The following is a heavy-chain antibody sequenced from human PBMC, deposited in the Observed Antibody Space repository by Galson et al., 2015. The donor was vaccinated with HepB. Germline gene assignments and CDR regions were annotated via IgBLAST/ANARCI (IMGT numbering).Heavy chain of an antibody. D-gene: IGHD2-2*01. J-gene: IGHJ6*02. Sequence: SVKVSCKASGSTFTSYDINWVRQATGQGLEWMGWMNPNSGNTGYAQKFQGRVTMTRNTSISTAYMELSSLRSEDTAVYYCARGGARYCSSTSCLYYYGMDVWGQGTTVTVSS. CDR2: MNPNSGNT. CDR1: GSTFTSYD. CDR3: ARGGARYCSSTSCLYYYGMDV. V-gene: IGHV1-8*01.